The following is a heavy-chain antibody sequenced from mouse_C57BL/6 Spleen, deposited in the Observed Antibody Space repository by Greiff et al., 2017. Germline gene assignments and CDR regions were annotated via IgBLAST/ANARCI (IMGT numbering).Heavy chain of an antibody. CDR1: GYAFTNYL. CDR2: INPGSGGT. D-gene: IGHD1-1*01. V-gene: IGHV1-54*01. CDR3: ARSAGYYGSSYDFDY. Sequence: VQLKESGAELVRPGTSVKVSCKASGYAFTNYLIEWVKQRPGQGLEWSGVINPGSGGTNYNEKFKGKATLTADKSSSTAYMQLSSLTSEDSAVYFCARSAGYYGSSYDFDYWGQGTTLTVSS. J-gene: IGHJ2*01.